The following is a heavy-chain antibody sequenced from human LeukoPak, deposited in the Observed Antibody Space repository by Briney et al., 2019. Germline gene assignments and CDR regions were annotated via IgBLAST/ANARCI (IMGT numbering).Heavy chain of an antibody. Sequence: ASVKVSCKASGYTFTGYYMHWVRQAPGQGLEWMGWINPNSGGTNYAQKFQGRVTISVDTSKNQFSLKLSSVTAADTAVYYCARRGWQWQLAYYFDYWGQGTLVTVSS. J-gene: IGHJ4*02. V-gene: IGHV1-2*02. CDR3: ARRGWQWQLAYYFDY. CDR1: GYTFTGYY. D-gene: IGHD6-13*01. CDR2: INPNSGGT.